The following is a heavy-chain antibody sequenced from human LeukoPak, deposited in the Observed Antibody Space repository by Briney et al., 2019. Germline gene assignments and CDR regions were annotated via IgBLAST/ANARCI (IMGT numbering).Heavy chain of an antibody. J-gene: IGHJ6*03. CDR2: INPSGGSR. CDR1: GYTFTSYY. CDR3: ARDIGFYYYYYYMDV. V-gene: IGHV1-46*01. D-gene: IGHD2-15*01. Sequence: ASVKVSCKASGYTFTSYYMHWVRQAPGPGLEWMGIINPSGGSRSYAKRFQGRVTITRDMSANTVYMELSSLRSEDTAVYYCARDIGFYYYYYYMDVWGKGTTVTVSS.